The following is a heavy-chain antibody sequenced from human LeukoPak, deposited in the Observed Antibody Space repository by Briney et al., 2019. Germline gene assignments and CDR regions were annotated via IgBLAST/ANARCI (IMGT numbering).Heavy chain of an antibody. CDR2: ISYDGSNK. CDR3: AKDGTTLLWFGEPYFDY. V-gene: IGHV3-30*18. Sequence: GGSLRLSCAASGFTFSSYGMHWVRQAPGKGLEWVAVISYDGSNKYYADSVKGRFTISRDNSKNTLYLQMNSLRAEDTAVYYCAKDGTTLLWFGEPYFDYWGQGTLVTVSS. D-gene: IGHD3-10*01. J-gene: IGHJ4*02. CDR1: GFTFSSYG.